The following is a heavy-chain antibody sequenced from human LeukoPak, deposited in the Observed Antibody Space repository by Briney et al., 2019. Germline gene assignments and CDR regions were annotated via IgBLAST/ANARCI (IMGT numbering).Heavy chain of an antibody. J-gene: IGHJ3*02. V-gene: IGHV4-34*01. CDR3: ALSPNDYDSSGYFPGRAHVAFDI. CDR2: INHSGST. Sequence: SETLSLTCAVYGGSFSGYYWSWIRQPPGKGLEWIGEINHSGSTNYNPSPKSRVTISVDTSKNQFSLKLSSVTAADTAVYYCALSPNDYDSSGYFPGRAHVAFDIWGQGTMVTVSS. CDR1: GGSFSGYY. D-gene: IGHD3-22*01.